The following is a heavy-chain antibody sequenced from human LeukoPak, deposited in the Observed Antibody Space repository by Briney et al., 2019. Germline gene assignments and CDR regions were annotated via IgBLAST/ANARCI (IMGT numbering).Heavy chain of an antibody. V-gene: IGHV3-30*04. J-gene: IGHJ4*02. D-gene: IGHD6-13*01. Sequence: GGSLRLSCAASGFTSSSYAMHWVRQAPGKGLEWVAPISYDESNKYYADSVKGRFTISRDNSKNTLYLQMNSLRAEDTAAYYCARQSIPRYSSSWYYFDYWGQGTLVTVSS. CDR2: ISYDESNK. CDR1: GFTSSSYA. CDR3: ARQSIPRYSSSWYYFDY.